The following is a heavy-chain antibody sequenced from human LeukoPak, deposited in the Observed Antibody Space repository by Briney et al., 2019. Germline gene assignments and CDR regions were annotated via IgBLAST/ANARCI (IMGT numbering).Heavy chain of an antibody. V-gene: IGHV4-59*08. CDR1: GGSISGYY. CDR3: ARLDVRYCSSTSCSHSDYYYGMDV. J-gene: IGHJ6*02. Sequence: SETLSLTCTVSGGSISGYYWSWIRQPPGKGLEWIGYIYYSGSTNYNPSLKSRVTISVDTSKNQFSLKLSSVTAADTAVYYCARLDVRYCSSTSCSHSDYYYGMDVWGQGTTVTVSS. D-gene: IGHD2-2*01. CDR2: IYYSGST.